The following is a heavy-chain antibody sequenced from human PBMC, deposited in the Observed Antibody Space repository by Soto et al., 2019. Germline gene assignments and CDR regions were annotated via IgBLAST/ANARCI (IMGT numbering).Heavy chain of an antibody. CDR3: AREYSSSSEGKYYYYYMDV. V-gene: IGHV1-8*01. Sequence: GASVKVSCKASGYTFTSYDINWVRQATGQGLEWMGWMNPNRGNTGYAQKLQGRVTMTRNTSISTAYMELSSLRSEETAVYYCAREYSSSSEGKYYYYYMDVWGKGTTVTVSS. CDR1: GYTFTSYD. J-gene: IGHJ6*03. CDR2: MNPNRGNT. D-gene: IGHD6-6*01.